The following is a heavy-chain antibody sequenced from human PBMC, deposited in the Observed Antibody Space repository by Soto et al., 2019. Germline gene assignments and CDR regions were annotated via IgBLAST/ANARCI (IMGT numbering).Heavy chain of an antibody. CDR2: ISYDGSNK. CDR1: EFTFSRYS. Sequence: WGPLTLSCTASEFTFSRYSMHWVRKAPGKGLEWVAVISYDGSNKYYADSVKGRFTISRDNSKNTLYLQMNSLRAEDTAVYYCAKEITIFGVPDPYWGQGTLVTVS. CDR3: AKEITIFGVPDPY. J-gene: IGHJ4*02. V-gene: IGHV3-30*18. D-gene: IGHD3-3*01.